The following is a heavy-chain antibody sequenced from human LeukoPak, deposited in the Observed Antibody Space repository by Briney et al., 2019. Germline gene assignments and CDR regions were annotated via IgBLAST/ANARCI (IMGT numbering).Heavy chain of an antibody. J-gene: IGHJ6*03. CDR1: GGSFSGYY. D-gene: IGHD1-26*01. CDR3: ARVGSGSYLNYYHYMDV. Sequence: SETLSLTCAVYGGSFSGYYWSWIRQPPGKGLDWIGEVNHSGSTNYNPSLKSRVTISVDTSKNQFSLKLSAVTAADTAVYYCARVGSGSYLNYYHYMDVWGKGTTVTVSS. V-gene: IGHV4-34*01. CDR2: VNHSGST.